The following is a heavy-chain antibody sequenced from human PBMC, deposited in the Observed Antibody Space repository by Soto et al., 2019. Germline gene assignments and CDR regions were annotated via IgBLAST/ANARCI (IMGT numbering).Heavy chain of an antibody. CDR2: INPNSGGT. J-gene: IGHJ6*02. Sequence: QVQLVQSGAEVKKPGASVRVSCKASGYSFTGYYVHWVRLAPGQGLEWMGWINPNSGGTNHAQKFQGRVTMTRDMSISTAYMELTRLTSNDTAVYFCAREAGTIGNYYYGMDVWGQGTTVTVS. V-gene: IGHV1-2*02. CDR1: GYSFTGYY. CDR3: AREAGTIGNYYYGMDV. D-gene: IGHD1-7*01.